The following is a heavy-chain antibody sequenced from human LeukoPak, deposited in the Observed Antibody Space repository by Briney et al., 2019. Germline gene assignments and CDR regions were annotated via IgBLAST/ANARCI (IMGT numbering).Heavy chain of an antibody. J-gene: IGHJ4*02. Sequence: GGSLRLSCAASGFTFSIYGMHWVRQAPGKGLEWVAVIWNDGSNKYYADFVKGRFTISRDNSKNTLYLQMNSLRAEDTAVYSCARASGPFDYWGQGTLVTVSS. CDR2: IWNDGSNK. V-gene: IGHV3-33*01. CDR1: GFTFSIYG. CDR3: ARASGPFDY. D-gene: IGHD3-10*01.